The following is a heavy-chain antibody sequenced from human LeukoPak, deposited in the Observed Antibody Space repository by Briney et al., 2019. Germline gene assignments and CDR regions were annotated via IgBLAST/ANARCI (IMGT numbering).Heavy chain of an antibody. CDR3: AATPLRLGELSFPSDP. V-gene: IGHV1-18*01. J-gene: IGHJ5*02. CDR1: GYTFTSYG. Sequence: ASVKVSCKASGYTFTSYGISWVRQAPGQGLEWMGWISAYNGNTNYAQKLQGRVTMTTDTSTSTAYMELRSLRSDDTAVYYCAATPLRLGELSFPSDPWGQGTLVTVSS. CDR2: ISAYNGNT. D-gene: IGHD3-16*02.